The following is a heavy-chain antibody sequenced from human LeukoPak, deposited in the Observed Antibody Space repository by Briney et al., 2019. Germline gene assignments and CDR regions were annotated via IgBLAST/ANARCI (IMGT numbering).Heavy chain of an antibody. CDR1: GGSISSYY. CDR2: IYYSGST. D-gene: IGHD2-21*01. Sequence: SETLSLTCTVSGGSISSYYWSWIRQPPGKGLEWIGYIYYSGSTNYNPTLKSRVTISVDTSTNQFSLKLSSVTAADTAVYYCARATRGGAFDPWGQGTLVTVSS. V-gene: IGHV4-59*01. J-gene: IGHJ5*02. CDR3: ARATRGGAFDP.